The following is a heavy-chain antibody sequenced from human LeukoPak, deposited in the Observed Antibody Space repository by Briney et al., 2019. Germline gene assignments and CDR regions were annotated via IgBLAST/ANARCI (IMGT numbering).Heavy chain of an antibody. CDR1: GGSISSHY. D-gene: IGHD3-16*02. CDR3: ARGSAGELSLRPLWVRGDYYFDY. J-gene: IGHJ4*02. CDR2: IYYSGST. Sequence: SETLSLTCTVSGGSISSHYWSWIRQPPGKGLEWIGYIYYSGSTNYNPSLKSRVTISVDTSKNQFSLKLSSVTAADTAVYYCARGSAGELSLRPLWVRGDYYFDYWGQGTLVTVSS. V-gene: IGHV4-59*11.